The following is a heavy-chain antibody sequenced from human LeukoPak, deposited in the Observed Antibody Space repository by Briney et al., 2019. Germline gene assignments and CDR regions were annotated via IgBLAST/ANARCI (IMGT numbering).Heavy chain of an antibody. J-gene: IGHJ3*01. CDR1: GFTFSSYW. D-gene: IGHD2-15*01. Sequence: PGGSLRLSCAASGFTFSSYWISWVRQAPGKGLEWVANIKQDGSEKYCVDSVKGRFTISRDNAKNSLYLQMNSLRVEDTAMYYCASDPGYWGQGTMVTVSS. CDR3: ASDPGY. CDR2: IKQDGSEK. V-gene: IGHV3-7*03.